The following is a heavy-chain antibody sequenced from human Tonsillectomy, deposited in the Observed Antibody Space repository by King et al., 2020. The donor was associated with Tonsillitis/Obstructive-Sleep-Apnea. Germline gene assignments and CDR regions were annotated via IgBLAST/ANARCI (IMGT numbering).Heavy chain of an antibody. CDR2: IKQDGSDK. CDR3: AGLLGGGAYYDFWSGLLLGGDAFDI. V-gene: IGHV3-7*02. D-gene: IGHD3-3*01. CDR1: GFTFSSYW. Sequence: VQLVESGGGLVQPGGSLRLSCAASGFTFSSYWMSWVRQAPGKGLEWVANIKQDGSDKYYVDSVKGRFTISRDNAKNSLYLQMNSLRAEDTAVYYCAGLLGGGAYYDFWSGLLLGGDAFDIWGQGTMVTVSS. J-gene: IGHJ3*02.